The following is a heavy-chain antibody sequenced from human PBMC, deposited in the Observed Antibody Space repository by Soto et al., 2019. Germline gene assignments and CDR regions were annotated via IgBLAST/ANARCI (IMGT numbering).Heavy chain of an antibody. J-gene: IGHJ3*02. V-gene: IGHV1-8*01. D-gene: IGHD1-1*01. CDR1: GYTFTSSD. CDR3: ARDLEGRRFNAFDI. Sequence: ASVKVSCKASGYTFTSSDINWVRQAPGQGLEWMGWMNPNTGNSGFAQKFQGRVTMTSDTSISTAYMELSSLRSEDTAVYYCARDLEGRRFNAFDIWGQGTMVTVSS. CDR2: MNPNTGNS.